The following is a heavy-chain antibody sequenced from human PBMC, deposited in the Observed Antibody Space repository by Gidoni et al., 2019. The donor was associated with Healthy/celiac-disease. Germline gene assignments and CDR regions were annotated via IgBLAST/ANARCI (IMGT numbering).Heavy chain of an antibody. CDR3: ARESSSSPYYFDY. V-gene: IGHV3-21*01. Sequence: EVQLVEYGGGLVKPGGSLRLSCAASGFTFSSYSMNWVRQAPGKGLEWVSSISSSSSYIYYADSVKGRFTISRDNAKNSLYLQMNSRRAEDTAVYYCARESSSSPYYFDYWGQGTLVTVSS. J-gene: IGHJ4*02. CDR2: ISSSSSYI. D-gene: IGHD6-6*01. CDR1: GFTFSSYS.